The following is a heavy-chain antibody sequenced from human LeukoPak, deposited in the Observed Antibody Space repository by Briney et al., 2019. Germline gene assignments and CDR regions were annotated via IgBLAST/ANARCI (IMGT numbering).Heavy chain of an antibody. CDR3: ASEMGYYDFWSGYYRNNWFDP. Sequence: SETLSLTCAVYGGSFSGYYWSWIRQPPGKGLEWIGEINHSGSTNYNPSLKSRVTISVDTSKNQFSLKLSSVTAADTAVYYCASEMGYYDFWSGYYRNNWFDPWGQGTLVTVSS. J-gene: IGHJ5*02. CDR1: GGSFSGYY. CDR2: INHSGST. D-gene: IGHD3-3*01. V-gene: IGHV4-34*01.